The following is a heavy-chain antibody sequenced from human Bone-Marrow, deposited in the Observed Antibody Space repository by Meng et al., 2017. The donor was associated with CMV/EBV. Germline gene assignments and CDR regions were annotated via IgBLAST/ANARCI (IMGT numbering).Heavy chain of an antibody. CDR2: FNPDSGGT. CDR1: GGTFSSYA. CDR3: ARESLQTRVDFEKGYVKH. Sequence: ASVQVFCKASGGTFSSYAISWVLQAPGQELEWMGWFNPDSGGTNYAQKFQGRVTMTGDTSISTAYMEIRRMRNDDTAVYYCARESLQTRVDFEKGYVKHWGQGTLVTVSS. V-gene: IGHV1-2*02. D-gene: IGHD3-3*01. J-gene: IGHJ1*01.